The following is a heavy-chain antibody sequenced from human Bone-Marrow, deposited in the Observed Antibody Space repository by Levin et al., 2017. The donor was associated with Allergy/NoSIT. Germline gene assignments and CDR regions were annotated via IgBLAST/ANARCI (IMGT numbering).Heavy chain of an antibody. CDR3: ARLLSISRNLYNWFDP. Sequence: RPSETLSLTCTVSGGSMSNYYWSWIRQPPGKGLEWMGYIYFTGSINYNPSLKSRVSISVDAPKNQFSLNLSSVTAADTAVYYCARLLSISRNLYNWFDPWGQGTLVTVSS. J-gene: IGHJ5*02. CDR1: GGSMSNYY. V-gene: IGHV4-59*01. D-gene: IGHD3-3*02. CDR2: IYFTGSI.